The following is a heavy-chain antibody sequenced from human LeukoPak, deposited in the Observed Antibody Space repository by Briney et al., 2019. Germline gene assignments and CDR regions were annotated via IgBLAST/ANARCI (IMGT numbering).Heavy chain of an antibody. D-gene: IGHD4-17*01. CDR1: GFIFSSYW. J-gene: IGHJ4*02. Sequence: PGGSLRLSCVASGFIFSSYWMTWVRQAPGKGLEWVANIKQDGSEKYYVDSVKGRFTISRDNAKNSLYLQTNSLRAEDTAVYYCAREFYGDYVDWGQGTLVTVSS. V-gene: IGHV3-7*03. CDR3: AREFYGDYVD. CDR2: IKQDGSEK.